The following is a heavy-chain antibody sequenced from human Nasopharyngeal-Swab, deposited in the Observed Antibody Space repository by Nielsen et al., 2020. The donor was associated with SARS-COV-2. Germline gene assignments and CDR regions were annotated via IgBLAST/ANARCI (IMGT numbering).Heavy chain of an antibody. CDR3: AKDRSLRGRITMIVVVITGAFDI. CDR1: GFTFSGYA. CDR2: ISGSGGST. Sequence: GESLKISCAASGFTFSGYAMSWVRQAPGKGLEWVSAISGSGGSTYYADSVKGRFTISRDNSKNTLYLQMNSLRAEDTAVYYCAKDRSLRGRITMIVVVITGAFDIWGQGTMVTVSS. V-gene: IGHV3-23*01. D-gene: IGHD3-22*01. J-gene: IGHJ3*02.